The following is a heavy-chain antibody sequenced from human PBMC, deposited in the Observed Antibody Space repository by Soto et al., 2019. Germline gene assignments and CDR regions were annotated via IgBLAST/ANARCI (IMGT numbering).Heavy chain of an antibody. V-gene: IGHV3-48*03. Sequence: GGSLRLSCTASGFDFSGSEMNWFRQAPGKGLEWVAYITGSGGAMFHADSLKGRFSISRDNAKNSLFLEMNNLTADDAGVYYCAKVAPFILGSPFWGQGTLVTVSS. J-gene: IGHJ4*02. CDR2: ITGSGGAM. CDR1: GFDFSGSE. D-gene: IGHD2-21*01. CDR3: AKVAPFILGSPF.